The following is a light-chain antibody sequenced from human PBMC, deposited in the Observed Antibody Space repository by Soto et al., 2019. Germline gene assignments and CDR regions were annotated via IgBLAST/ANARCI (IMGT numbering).Light chain of an antibody. Sequence: QSVLTQPASVSGSPGQSITISCTGTSSDVGGYNYVSWYQQHPGKAPKLMIYDVTNRPSGVSNRFSGSKSGNTASLTISGLQAEDEADYYCSSYTSSSPLRVFGGGTQLTVL. V-gene: IGLV2-14*01. CDR1: SSDVGGYNY. CDR2: DVT. CDR3: SSYTSSSPLRV. J-gene: IGLJ2*01.